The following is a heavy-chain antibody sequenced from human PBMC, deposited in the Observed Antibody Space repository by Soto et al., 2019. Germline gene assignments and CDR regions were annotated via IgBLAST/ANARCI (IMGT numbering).Heavy chain of an antibody. V-gene: IGHV3-21*01. CDR2: ISSSSSYI. CDR1: GFTFSSYS. J-gene: IGHJ4*02. Sequence: PGGSLRLSCAASGFTFSSYSMNWVRQAPGKGLVWVSSISSSSSYIYYADSVKGRFTISRDNAKNSLYLQMNSLRAEDTAVYYCAIHPPYYYDSSGPIGLDYWGQGTLVTVSS. CDR3: AIHPPYYYDSSGPIGLDY. D-gene: IGHD3-22*01.